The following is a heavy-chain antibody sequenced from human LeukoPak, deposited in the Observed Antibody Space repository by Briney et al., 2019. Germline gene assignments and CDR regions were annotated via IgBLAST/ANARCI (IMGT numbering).Heavy chain of an antibody. J-gene: IGHJ2*01. CDR3: SDPGGSGAQFEP. CDR2: ISGSCHNT. D-gene: IGHD3-10*01. CDR1: GFTFSSFA. Sequence: GGSLRLSCAASGFTFSSFAMSWVRQPQGKGLELDSTISGSCHNTHYADSVKGRFTISRDNSENTVYLQMNSLITDDTAVYYCSDPGGSGAQFEPWGRGTLLTVSS. V-gene: IGHV3-23*01.